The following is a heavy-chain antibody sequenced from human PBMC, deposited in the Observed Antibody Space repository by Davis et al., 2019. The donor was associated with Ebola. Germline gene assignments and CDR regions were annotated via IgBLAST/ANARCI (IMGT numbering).Heavy chain of an antibody. Sequence: GGSLRLSCAASGFTFSNYTMNWVRQAPGKGLEWVSVIYSGGSTYYADSVKGRFTISRDNSKNTLYLQMNSLRAEDTAVYYCARELLWFGELSGWYFDLWGRGTLVTVSS. J-gene: IGHJ2*01. CDR2: IYSGGST. V-gene: IGHV3-66*01. CDR3: ARELLWFGELSGWYFDL. CDR1: GFTFSNYT. D-gene: IGHD3-10*01.